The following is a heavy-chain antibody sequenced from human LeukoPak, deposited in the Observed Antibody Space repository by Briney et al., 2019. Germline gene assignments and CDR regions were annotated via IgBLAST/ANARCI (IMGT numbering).Heavy chain of an antibody. Sequence: GGSLRLSCAASGFTFSRYTMNWVRQAPGKGLVWVSSTNSDGSSTGYTDSVKGRFTVSRDNAKNTLYLQMNSLRAEDTAVYYCARARWYSSDYWGQGTLVTVSS. J-gene: IGHJ4*02. V-gene: IGHV3-74*01. CDR1: GFTFSRYT. CDR2: TNSDGSST. CDR3: ARARWYSSDY. D-gene: IGHD5-24*01.